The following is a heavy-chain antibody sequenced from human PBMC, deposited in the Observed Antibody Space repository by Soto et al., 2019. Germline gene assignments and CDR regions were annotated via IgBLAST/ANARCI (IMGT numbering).Heavy chain of an antibody. CDR3: ARMSGDSSVEEYYYYHGMDV. CDR2: INPNSGGT. D-gene: IGHD3-10*01. CDR1: GERLEGYY. Sequence: GAPVKVSSKASGERLEGYYMRWVRQAPGKGLEWMGWINPNSGGTNYAQKFQGWATMTRDTSISTAYMELSRLRSDDTAVYYCARMSGDSSVEEYYYYHGMDVWGQGTTVTVSS. V-gene: IGHV1-2*04. J-gene: IGHJ6*02.